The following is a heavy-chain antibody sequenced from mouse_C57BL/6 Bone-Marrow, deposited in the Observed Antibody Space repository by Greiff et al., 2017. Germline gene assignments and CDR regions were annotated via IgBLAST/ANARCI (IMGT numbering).Heavy chain of an antibody. D-gene: IGHD1-1*01. Sequence: QVQLQQPGTELVKPGASVKLSCKASGYTFTSYWMHWVKQRPGQGLEWIGNINPSNGGTNYNEKFKSKATLTVAKSSSTAYMQLSSLTSEDSAVYYCAREDYYGSSPYYFDYWGQGTTLTVSS. J-gene: IGHJ2*01. CDR3: AREDYYGSSPYYFDY. CDR1: GYTFTSYW. CDR2: INPSNGGT. V-gene: IGHV1-53*01.